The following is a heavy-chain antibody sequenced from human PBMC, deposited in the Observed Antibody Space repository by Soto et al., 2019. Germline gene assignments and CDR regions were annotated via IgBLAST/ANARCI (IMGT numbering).Heavy chain of an antibody. CDR3: VRDPDTLPGANFHS. V-gene: IGHV3-7*04. J-gene: IGHJ4*02. D-gene: IGHD3-9*01. CDR2: INQDGRRT. CDR1: EFTFMSDW. Sequence: RQSCAACEFTFMSDWMNWVNKAQGTGLEWVANINQDGRRTNYVDSVKGRFTISRDNAKNSLYLQINGLRAEDTAVYYCVRDPDTLPGANFHSWGQGTQVTVSS.